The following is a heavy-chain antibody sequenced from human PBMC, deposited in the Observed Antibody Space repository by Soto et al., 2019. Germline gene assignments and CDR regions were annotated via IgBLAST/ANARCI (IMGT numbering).Heavy chain of an antibody. CDR1: GFAFSTFS. V-gene: IGHV3-23*01. CDR3: ARDQLRPGILYSLGVLLPEYGL. J-gene: IGHJ4*02. D-gene: IGHD3-22*01. CDR2: ISVSGNNA. Sequence: LRLSCAASGFAFSTFSMTWVRQAPGKGLEWVAAISVSGNNAYYADSVKGRFTISRDNSQNSVFLQMSSLRADDTAVYYCARDQLRPGILYSLGVLLPEYGLWGQGTLVTVS.